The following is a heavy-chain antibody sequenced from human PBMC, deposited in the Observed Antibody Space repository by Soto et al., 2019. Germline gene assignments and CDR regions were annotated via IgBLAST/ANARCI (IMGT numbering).Heavy chain of an antibody. Sequence: QVQLVQSGAEVKKPGSSVKVSCKASGGTFSSYAISWVRQAPGQGLEWMGGIIPIFGTANYAQKFQGRVTITADEFTSTAYMELSSLRSEDTAVYYCARDAKSDYYDSSGYYWYFDLWGRGTLVTVSS. CDR1: GGTFSSYA. CDR2: IIPIFGTA. V-gene: IGHV1-69*01. J-gene: IGHJ2*01. CDR3: ARDAKSDYYDSSGYYWYFDL. D-gene: IGHD3-22*01.